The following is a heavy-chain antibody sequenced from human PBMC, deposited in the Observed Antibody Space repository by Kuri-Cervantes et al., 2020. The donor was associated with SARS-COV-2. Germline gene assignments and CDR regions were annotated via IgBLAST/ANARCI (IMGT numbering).Heavy chain of an antibody. D-gene: IGHD3-3*01. V-gene: IGHV3-21*01. J-gene: IGHJ4*02. Sequence: GGSLRLSCAGTGFTFSGYTMNWVRQAPGKALQWVSSISGSGSYMYYADSVKGRFTVSRDSAKNSLYLQMNSLRAEDTAVYYCARGLSLEWLLPHFDYWGQGTLVTVSS. CDR2: ISGSGSYM. CDR1: GFTFSGYT. CDR3: ARGLSLEWLLPHFDY.